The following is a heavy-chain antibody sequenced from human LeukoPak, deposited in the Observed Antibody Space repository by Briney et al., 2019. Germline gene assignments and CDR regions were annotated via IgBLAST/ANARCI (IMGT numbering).Heavy chain of an antibody. CDR3: ARASGVVTSRGEAFDI. Sequence: GASVKVSCKASGGTFSSYAISWVRQAPGQGLEWMGRIIPILGIANYAQKFQGRVTITADKSTSTAYMELSSLRSEDMAVYYCARASGVVTSRGEAFDIWGQGTLVTVSS. CDR1: GGTFSSYA. D-gene: IGHD4-23*01. V-gene: IGHV1-69*04. CDR2: IIPILGIA. J-gene: IGHJ3*02.